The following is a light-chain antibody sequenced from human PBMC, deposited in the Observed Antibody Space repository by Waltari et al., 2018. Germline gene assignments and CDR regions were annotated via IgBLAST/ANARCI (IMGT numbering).Light chain of an antibody. CDR2: AAS. J-gene: IGKJ3*01. CDR3: QQAHTFPPT. V-gene: IGKV1-12*01. CDR1: QGLRSW. Sequence: DIQLPQSPSSVSASVVARVPTPCRASQGLRSWLAWYQQKPGKAPKLLIYAASTLQSGVRSRFSGSGSGTDFTLTISSLQPEDFATYYCQQAHTFPPTFGPGTKVHIQ.